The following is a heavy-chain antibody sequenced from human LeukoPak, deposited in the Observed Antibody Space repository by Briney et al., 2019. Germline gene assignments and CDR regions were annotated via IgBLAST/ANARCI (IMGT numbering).Heavy chain of an antibody. J-gene: IGHJ6*02. CDR1: GFTFSSYS. CDR3: ARDVLICGGDCYSDYYYGMDV. Sequence: GGSLRLACAASGFTFSSYSMNWVRQAPGKGLEWVSSISSSSSYICYADSVKGRFTISRDNAKNSLYLQMNSLRAEDTAVYYCARDVLICGGDCYSDYYYGMDVWGQGTTVTVSS. V-gene: IGHV3-21*01. D-gene: IGHD2-21*02. CDR2: ISSSSSYI.